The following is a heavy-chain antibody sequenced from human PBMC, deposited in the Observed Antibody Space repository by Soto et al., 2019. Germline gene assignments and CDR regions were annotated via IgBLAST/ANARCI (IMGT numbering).Heavy chain of an antibody. CDR1: GFTFSTYT. V-gene: IGHV3-21*01. CDR3: ARDILAGGAYPDS. Sequence: GGSLRLSCAASGFTFSTYTMNWVRQAPGKGLEWISSISSGSSYIYYAGSVKGRFTISRDNAKNSLFLQMNSLRAADTAVYYCARDILAGGAYPDSWGQGNKVTVSS. CDR2: ISSGSSYI. J-gene: IGHJ5*01. D-gene: IGHD3-10*01.